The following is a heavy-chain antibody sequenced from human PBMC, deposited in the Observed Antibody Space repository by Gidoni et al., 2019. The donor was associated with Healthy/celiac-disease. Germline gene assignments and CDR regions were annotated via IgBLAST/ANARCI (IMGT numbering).Heavy chain of an antibody. CDR1: GFTFDDYA. Sequence: EVQLVESVGVVVQPGGSLRLSCAASGFTFDDYAMHWVRQSPGKGLEWVSLISWDGGSTDYADSVKGRFTISRDNSKNSLYLQMNSLRAEDTALYYCAKGTHSYGQEHFDYWGQGTLVTVSS. CDR2: ISWDGGST. V-gene: IGHV3-43D*03. D-gene: IGHD5-18*01. J-gene: IGHJ4*02. CDR3: AKGTHSYGQEHFDY.